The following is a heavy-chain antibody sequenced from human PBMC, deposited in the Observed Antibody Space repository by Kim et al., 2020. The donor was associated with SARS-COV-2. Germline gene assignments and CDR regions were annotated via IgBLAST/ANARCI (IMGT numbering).Heavy chain of an antibody. Sequence: SETLSLTCAVSGGSISSSNWWSWVRQPPGKGLEWIGEIYHSGSTNYNPSLKSRVTISVDKSKNQFSLKLSSVTAADTAVYYCARDRVVYYYDSSGSPGAFDIWGQGTMVTVSS. J-gene: IGHJ3*02. V-gene: IGHV4-4*02. CDR2: IYHSGST. CDR3: ARDRVVYYYDSSGSPGAFDI. CDR1: GGSISSSNW. D-gene: IGHD3-22*01.